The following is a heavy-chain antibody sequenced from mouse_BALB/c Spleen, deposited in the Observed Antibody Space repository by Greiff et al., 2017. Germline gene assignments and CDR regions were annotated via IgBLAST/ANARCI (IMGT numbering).Heavy chain of an antibody. CDR3: ARSGYYRYYAMDY. Sequence: QVQLKQSGAELVRPGSSVKISCKASGYAFSSYWMNWVKQRPGQGLEWIGQIYPGDGDTNYNGKFKGKATLTADKSSSTAYMQLSSLTSEDSAVYFCARSGYYRYYAMDYWGQGTSVTVSS. D-gene: IGHD3-1*01. J-gene: IGHJ4*01. CDR2: IYPGDGDT. V-gene: IGHV1-80*01. CDR1: GYAFSSYW.